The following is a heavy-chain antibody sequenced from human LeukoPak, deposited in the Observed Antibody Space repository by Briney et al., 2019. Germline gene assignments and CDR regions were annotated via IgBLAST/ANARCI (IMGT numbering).Heavy chain of an antibody. J-gene: IGHJ4*02. CDR1: GGTFSSYT. D-gene: IGHD3-22*01. CDR3: ARAPPGDSSGYHFDY. Sequence: GASVKVSCKASGGTFSSYTISWVRQAPGRGLEWMGGIIPILGIANYAQKFQGRVTFTADKSTSTAYMELSSLRSEDTAVYYCARAPPGDSSGYHFDYWGQGTLVTVSS. CDR2: IIPILGIA. V-gene: IGHV1-69*10.